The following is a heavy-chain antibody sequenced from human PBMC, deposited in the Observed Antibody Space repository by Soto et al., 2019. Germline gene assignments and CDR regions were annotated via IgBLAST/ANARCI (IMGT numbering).Heavy chain of an antibody. CDR3: AGRLTTAASLDY. Sequence: VQLVESGGGLIQPGGSLRLSCAASGFSVGNNHMTWIRQTAGKGLELVSFIHGGGSTSYADSVKGRFTISRDNSKNTLYLQMDRLRAEDTAIYYCAGRLTTAASLDYWGQGTLVTVSS. CDR1: GFSVGNNH. J-gene: IGHJ4*02. CDR2: IHGGGST. V-gene: IGHV3-53*01. D-gene: IGHD3-16*01.